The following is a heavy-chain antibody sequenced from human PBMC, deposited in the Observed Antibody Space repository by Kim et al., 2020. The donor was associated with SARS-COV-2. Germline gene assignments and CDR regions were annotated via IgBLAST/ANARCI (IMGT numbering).Heavy chain of an antibody. CDR3: ARALKEIVVVILYWFDP. Sequence: SETLSLTCAVYGGSFSGYYWSWIRQPPGKGLEWIGEINHSGSTYYNPSLKSRVTISVDTSKNQFSLKLSSVTAADTAVYYCARALKEIVVVILYWFDPWGQGTLVTVSS. J-gene: IGHJ5*02. CDR2: INHSGST. D-gene: IGHD3-22*01. V-gene: IGHV4-34*01. CDR1: GGSFSGYY.